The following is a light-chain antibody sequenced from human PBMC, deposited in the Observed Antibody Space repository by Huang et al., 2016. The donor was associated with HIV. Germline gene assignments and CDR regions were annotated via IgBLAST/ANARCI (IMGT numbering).Light chain of an antibody. Sequence: DIQLTQSPSAMSASVGDRVSNTCRASRDISNYLAWFQQKPGGAPKRLIYAASSLQSGVPSRFSGSRSGTKFTLTISNLQPEDFATYYCLQHHGYPRTFGQGTNV. CDR3: LQHHGYPRT. CDR1: RDISNY. CDR2: AAS. V-gene: IGKV1-17*03. J-gene: IGKJ1*01.